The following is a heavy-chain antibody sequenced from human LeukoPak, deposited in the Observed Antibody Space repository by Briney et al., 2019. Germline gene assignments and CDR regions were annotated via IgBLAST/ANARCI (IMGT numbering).Heavy chain of an antibody. CDR3: ARDLRWLRGHDAFDI. CDR2: IHSSGST. V-gene: IGHV4-39*07. D-gene: IGHD5-24*01. J-gene: IGHJ3*02. Sequence: NPSETLSLTCTVSGDSISSPSSYWGWIRQPPEKGLEWIATIHSSGSTYSNPSLKSRVTISVHTSKNQLSLKLISLTAADTAVYYCARDLRWLRGHDAFDIWGQGTMVTVSS. CDR1: GDSISSPSSY.